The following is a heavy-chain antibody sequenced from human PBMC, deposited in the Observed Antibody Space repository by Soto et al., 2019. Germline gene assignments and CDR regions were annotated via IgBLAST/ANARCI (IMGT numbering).Heavy chain of an antibody. J-gene: IGHJ4*02. CDR1: GFTFSDFA. V-gene: IGHV3-23*01. CDR3: AKDRHYNFWSGHVLLS. CDR2: ISGSGPGT. D-gene: IGHD3-3*01. Sequence: EVALLESGGGLVQPGGSLRLSCAASGFTFSDFAMSWVRQAPGKGLEWVSGISGSGPGTYYADSLRGRFTISRDNSGNTLYLHLNALRAEDTAVYYCAKDRHYNFWSGHVLLSWGQGSLVSVSS.